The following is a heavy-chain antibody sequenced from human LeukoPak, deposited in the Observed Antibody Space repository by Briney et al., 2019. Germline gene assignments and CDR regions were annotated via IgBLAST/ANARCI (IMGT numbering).Heavy chain of an antibody. CDR3: ARRTPLIEGIDY. CDR2: ISSSSSYI. J-gene: IGHJ4*02. D-gene: IGHD3-10*01. CDR1: GFTFSSYS. V-gene: IGHV3-21*01. Sequence: GGSLRLSCAASGFTFSSYSMNWVRQAPGKGLEWVSSISSSSSYIYYADSVKGRFTISRDNAKNSLYLQMNSLRAEDTAVYYCARRTPLIEGIDYWGQGTLVTVSS.